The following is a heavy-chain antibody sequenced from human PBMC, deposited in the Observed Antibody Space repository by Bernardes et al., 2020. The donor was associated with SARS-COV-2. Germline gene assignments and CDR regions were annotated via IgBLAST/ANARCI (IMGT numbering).Heavy chain of an antibody. Sequence: ASVKVSCKASGYAFTNHAITWVRQVPGQGLEWLGWINDYNGHPTYAQKVQGRVTLSTDPSTRTAYMELRSLTSDDTAVYYCARDRDPEHCLGTSCYNDDRLDYWGQGTLVTVSS. CDR3: ARDRDPEHCLGTSCYNDDRLDY. CDR2: INDYNGHP. V-gene: IGHV1-18*01. CDR1: GYAFTNHA. J-gene: IGHJ4*02. D-gene: IGHD3-10*01.